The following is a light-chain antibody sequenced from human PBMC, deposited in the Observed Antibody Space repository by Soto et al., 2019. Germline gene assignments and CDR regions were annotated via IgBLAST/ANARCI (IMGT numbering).Light chain of an antibody. Sequence: EVVLTQSPVTLSLSPGERATLSCRASQIFRGLLAWYQQKPGQAPRLLIYDAYNRATGIPPRFSGSGSGTEFTLTISGLQSEDFAVYYCQQYNNWPPITFGQGTRLEIK. V-gene: IGKV3-11*01. CDR1: QIFRGL. J-gene: IGKJ5*01. CDR2: DAY. CDR3: QQYNNWPPIT.